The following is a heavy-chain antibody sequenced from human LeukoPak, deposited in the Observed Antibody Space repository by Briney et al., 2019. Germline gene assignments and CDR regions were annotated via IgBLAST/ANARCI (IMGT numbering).Heavy chain of an antibody. CDR1: GFTFSSYA. Sequence: GGSLRLSCAASGFTFSSYAMHWVRQAPGKGLEYVSAISSNGGSTYYANSVKGRFTISRDNSKNTLYLQMGSLRAEDMAVYYCARGVRHWGQGILVTVSS. J-gene: IGHJ4*02. V-gene: IGHV3-64*01. CDR3: ARGVRH. CDR2: ISSNGGST.